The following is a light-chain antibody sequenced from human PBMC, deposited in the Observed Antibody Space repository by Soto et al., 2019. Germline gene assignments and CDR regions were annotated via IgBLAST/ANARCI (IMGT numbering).Light chain of an antibody. J-gene: IGLJ2*01. CDR3: SSYAGRDNVI. CDR2: DVN. Sequence: QSVMTQPPSVSAAPGQRVTISCSGSSSNIGGNSVSWYQQHPGKAPRLMIHDVNERPSGVPDRFSGSKSGNTASLTVSGLQAEDEADYYCSSYAGRDNVIFGGGTKLTVL. CDR1: SSNIGGNS. V-gene: IGLV2-8*01.